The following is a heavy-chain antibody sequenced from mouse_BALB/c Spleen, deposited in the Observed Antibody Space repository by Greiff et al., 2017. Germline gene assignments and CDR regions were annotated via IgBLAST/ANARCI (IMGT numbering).Heavy chain of an antibody. CDR2: IDPENGNT. J-gene: IGHJ4*01. CDR1: GFNFKDYY. CDR3: AREDYDYAMDY. D-gene: IGHD2-4*01. V-gene: IGHV14-1*02. Sequence: EVQLQQSGAELVRPGALVKLSCKASGFNFKDYYMHWVKQRPEQGLEWIGWIDPENGNTIYDPKFQGKASITADTSSNTAYLHLSSLTSEDTAVYYCAREDYDYAMDYWGQGTSVTVSS.